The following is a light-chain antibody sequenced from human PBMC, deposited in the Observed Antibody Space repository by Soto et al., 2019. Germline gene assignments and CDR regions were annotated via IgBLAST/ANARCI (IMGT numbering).Light chain of an antibody. CDR2: SVS. Sequence: EVVLTQSPGTLSLSPGEGATLSCRASQSVRGNSLAWYQQKPAQAPRLLIYSVSSRATGIPDRFSGSGSGTDFTLTISRLEPEDFAVYYCQQYGAFPVTFGPGITVDIK. J-gene: IGKJ3*01. V-gene: IGKV3-20*01. CDR1: QSVRGNS. CDR3: QQYGAFPVT.